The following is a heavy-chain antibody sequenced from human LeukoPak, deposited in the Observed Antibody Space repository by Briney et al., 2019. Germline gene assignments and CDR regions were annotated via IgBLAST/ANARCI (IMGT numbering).Heavy chain of an antibody. V-gene: IGHV3-21*01. Sequence: GGSLRLSCAASGFTFSNYYMNWVRQAPGKGLEWISSISSSSTYIYYADSEKGRFTISRDNAKNSLYLQMNSLRAEDTAVYYCARDSSGWRARDFWGQGTLVTVSS. J-gene: IGHJ4*02. CDR2: ISSSSTYI. D-gene: IGHD6-19*01. CDR1: GFTFSNYY. CDR3: ARDSSGWRARDF.